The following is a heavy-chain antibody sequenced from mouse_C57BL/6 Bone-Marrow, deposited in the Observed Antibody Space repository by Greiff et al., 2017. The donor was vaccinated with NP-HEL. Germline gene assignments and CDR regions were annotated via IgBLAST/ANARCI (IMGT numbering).Heavy chain of an antibody. V-gene: IGHV1-55*01. CDR3: ARWPYGSSYGFDY. CDR2: IYPGSGST. D-gene: IGHD1-1*01. Sequence: VQLQQPGAELVKPGASVKMSCKASGYTFTSYWITWVKQRPGQGLEWIGDIYPGSGSTNYNEKFKSKATLTVDTSSSTAYMQLSSLTSEDSAVYYCARWPYGSSYGFDYWGQGTTLTVSS. CDR1: GYTFTSYW. J-gene: IGHJ2*01.